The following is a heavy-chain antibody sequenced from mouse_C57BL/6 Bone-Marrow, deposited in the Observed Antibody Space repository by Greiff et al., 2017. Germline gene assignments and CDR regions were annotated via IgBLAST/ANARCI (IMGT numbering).Heavy chain of an antibody. Sequence: VQLQESGAELVRPGTSVKVSCKASGYAFTNYLIEWVKQRPGQGLEWIGVINPGSGGTNYNEKFKGKATLTADKSSSTAYMQLSSLTSEDSAVYFCARSPSYFDYWGQGTTLTVSS. V-gene: IGHV1-54*01. J-gene: IGHJ2*01. CDR3: ARSPSYFDY. CDR2: INPGSGGT. CDR1: GYAFTNYL.